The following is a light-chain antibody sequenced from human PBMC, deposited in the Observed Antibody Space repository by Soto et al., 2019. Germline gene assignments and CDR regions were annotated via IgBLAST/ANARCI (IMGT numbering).Light chain of an antibody. Sequence: QPVLTQPPSVSGAPGQRVAISCTGTSSNIGAGYDVHWYQQHPGTAPKLLIYGNNNRPLGVPDRFSGSKSGTSASLAITGLQAEDEADYYCQSYDTSLSGSGVFGGGTKLTVL. V-gene: IGLV1-40*01. CDR2: GNN. J-gene: IGLJ2*01. CDR1: SSNIGAGYD. CDR3: QSYDTSLSGSGV.